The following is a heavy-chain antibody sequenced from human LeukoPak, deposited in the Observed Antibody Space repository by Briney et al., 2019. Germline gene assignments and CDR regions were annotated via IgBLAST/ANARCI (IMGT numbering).Heavy chain of an antibody. Sequence: EASVKVSCKASGYTFTSYAMHWVRQAPGQRLEWMGWINAGNGNTKCSQKFQGRVTITRDTSASTAYMELSSLRSEDTAVYYCARGAEVLLWFGELFYFDYWGQGTLVTVSS. CDR2: INAGNGNT. CDR1: GYTFTSYA. D-gene: IGHD3-10*01. V-gene: IGHV1-3*01. J-gene: IGHJ4*02. CDR3: ARGAEVLLWFGELFYFDY.